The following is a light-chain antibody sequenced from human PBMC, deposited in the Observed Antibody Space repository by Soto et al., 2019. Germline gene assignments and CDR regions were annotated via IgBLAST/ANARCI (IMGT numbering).Light chain of an antibody. CDR3: TSYTTSTTWV. CDR1: SSDIGASNY. Sequence: QSALTQPASVSGSPGQSITVSCTGTSSDIGASNYVSWYQQHPGKAPKLIISEVSNRPSGVSNRFSGSKSGSTASLTISGLQAEDEADYYCTSYTTSTTWVFGGGTKVTV. J-gene: IGLJ3*02. CDR2: EVS. V-gene: IGLV2-14*01.